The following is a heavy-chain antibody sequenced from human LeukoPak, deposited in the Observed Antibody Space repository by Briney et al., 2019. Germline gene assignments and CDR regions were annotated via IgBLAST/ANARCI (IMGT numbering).Heavy chain of an antibody. V-gene: IGHV3-11*04. CDR3: ARLLFDSQKPMVRGVPTSPFDF. D-gene: IGHD3-10*01. J-gene: IGHJ3*01. CDR1: GFTFSDHY. CDR2: NSTRASII. Sequence: PGGSLRLSCAASGFTFSDHYMSWIRQTPGKGLEWVAYNSTRASIIYYVDSVQGRFTVSTDNAKNSLYLQMNSLRAEDTAVYYCARLLFDSQKPMVRGVPTSPFDFWGQGTIVTVSS.